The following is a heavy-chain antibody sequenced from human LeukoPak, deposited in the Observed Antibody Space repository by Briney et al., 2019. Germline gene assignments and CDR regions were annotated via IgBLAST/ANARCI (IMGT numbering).Heavy chain of an antibody. D-gene: IGHD7-27*01. CDR2: IYYTGST. CDR1: GGSVSDYY. V-gene: IGHV4-59*02. CDR3: ASRKLGNDY. J-gene: IGHJ4*02. Sequence: SETLSLTCTVSGGSVSDYYWSWIRQSPGKGLEWIGYIYYTGSTSYNPSLRSRVTTSADTSKNQFSLKLSSVTAADTAVYYCASRKLGNDYWGQGTLVTVSS.